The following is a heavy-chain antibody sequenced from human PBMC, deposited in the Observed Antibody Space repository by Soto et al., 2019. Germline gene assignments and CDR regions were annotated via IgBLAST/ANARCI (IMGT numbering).Heavy chain of an antibody. CDR2: IIPIFGTA. Sequence: SVKVSCKASGGTFSSYAISWVRQAPGQGLEWMGGIIPIFGTANYAQKFQGRVTITADESTSTAYMELSSLRSEDTAVYYCARAGVRFLEWLLVGWFDPWGQGTLVTVSS. CDR1: GGTFSSYA. J-gene: IGHJ5*02. CDR3: ARAGVRFLEWLLVGWFDP. V-gene: IGHV1-69*13. D-gene: IGHD3-3*01.